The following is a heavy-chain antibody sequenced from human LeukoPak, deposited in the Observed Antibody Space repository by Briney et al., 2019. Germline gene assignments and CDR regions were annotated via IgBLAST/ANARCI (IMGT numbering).Heavy chain of an antibody. CDR3: ARIRDWGSSDY. Sequence: SETLSLTCAVYGGSFSGYYWSWIRQPPGKGLEWIGEINHSGSTNYNPSLKSRVTISVDTSKNQFSLKLSSVTAADTAVYYCARIRDWGSSDYWGQGTLVTVSS. CDR2: INHSGST. V-gene: IGHV4-34*01. CDR1: GGSFSGYY. J-gene: IGHJ4*02. D-gene: IGHD7-27*01.